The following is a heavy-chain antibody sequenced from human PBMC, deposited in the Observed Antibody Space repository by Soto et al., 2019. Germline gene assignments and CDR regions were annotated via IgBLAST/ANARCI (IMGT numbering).Heavy chain of an antibody. D-gene: IGHD1-1*01. V-gene: IGHV4-34*01. CDR1: GGSFSGSY. J-gene: IGHJ4*02. CDR2: IDLSGSA. Sequence: PSETLSLTCAVSGGSFSGSYWSWIRQSPGRGLEWMGEIDLSGSATYNPSLKSRVTISVESSKSQLSLKVNSVTAADTAVYYCAVSRGQVQSAIAFDYWGQGTLVTVSS. CDR3: AVSRGQVQSAIAFDY.